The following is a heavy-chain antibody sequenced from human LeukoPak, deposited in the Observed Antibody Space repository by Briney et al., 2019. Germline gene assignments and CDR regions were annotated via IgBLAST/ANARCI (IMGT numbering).Heavy chain of an antibody. Sequence: ASVKVSCKASGVTFSRLVVSWVRQAPGQGLEWMGQIIPYFGTSNYAQNFQGRVTITADKSTSTAYMELSSLRSEDTAVYYCARASTVVTHLTYWYFDLWGRGTLVTVSS. CDR2: IIPYFGTS. J-gene: IGHJ2*01. CDR1: GVTFSRLV. CDR3: ARASTVVTHLTYWYFDL. D-gene: IGHD4-23*01. V-gene: IGHV1-69*06.